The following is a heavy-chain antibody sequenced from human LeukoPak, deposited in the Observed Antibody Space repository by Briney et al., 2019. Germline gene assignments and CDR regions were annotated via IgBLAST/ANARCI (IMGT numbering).Heavy chain of an antibody. CDR3: ARVPSTVTTRPDDY. CDR1: GFTFSSYS. V-gene: IGHV3-21*01. J-gene: IGHJ4*02. D-gene: IGHD4-17*01. CDR2: ISSSSSYI. Sequence: GGSLRLSCAASGFTFSSYSMNWVRQAPGKGLEWVSSISSSSSYIYYADSVKGRFTISRDNAKNSLYLQMNSLRAEDTAVYYCARVPSTVTTRPDDYWGQGPLVTVSS.